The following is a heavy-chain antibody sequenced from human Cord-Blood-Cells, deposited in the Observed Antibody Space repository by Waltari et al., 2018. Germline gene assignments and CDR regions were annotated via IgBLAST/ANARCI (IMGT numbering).Heavy chain of an antibody. CDR3: ARDYSSSSYFDY. Sequence: QVQLQESGPGLVKPSETLSLTCTVSGGSISSYYWSLIRQPPGKGLEWIGYIYYSGSTNYNPSLKSRVTISVDTSKNQFSLKLSSVTAADTAVYYCARDYSSSSYFDYWGQGTLVTVSS. V-gene: IGHV4-59*01. CDR2: IYYSGST. J-gene: IGHJ4*02. CDR1: GGSISSYY. D-gene: IGHD6-6*01.